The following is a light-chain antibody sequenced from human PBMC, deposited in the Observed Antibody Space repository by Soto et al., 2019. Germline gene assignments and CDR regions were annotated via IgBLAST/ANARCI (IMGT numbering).Light chain of an antibody. CDR1: ERLSSVY. CDR2: GAS. Sequence: PGERATLSCRASERLSSVYLAWYQQRPGQPPRLLIYGASNRATGIPDRFSGSGSGTDFTLIINRLEPEDVAIYYCQQYGGSPRITFGQGTRLEI. V-gene: IGKV3-20*01. CDR3: QQYGGSPRIT. J-gene: IGKJ5*01.